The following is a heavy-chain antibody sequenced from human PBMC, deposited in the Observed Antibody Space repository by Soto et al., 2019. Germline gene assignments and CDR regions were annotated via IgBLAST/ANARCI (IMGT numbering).Heavy chain of an antibody. CDR3: ARRYGDCFDY. CDR1: GGSISPYY. Sequence: SETLSLTCTVSGGSISPYYWSWIRQPPGKGLEWVGYIYYGGSTSYNPSLKSRITISVDTSKNQFSLKLSSVTAADTAVYYCARRYGDCFDYWGQGTLVTVSS. CDR2: IYYGGST. V-gene: IGHV4-59*08. D-gene: IGHD4-17*01. J-gene: IGHJ4*02.